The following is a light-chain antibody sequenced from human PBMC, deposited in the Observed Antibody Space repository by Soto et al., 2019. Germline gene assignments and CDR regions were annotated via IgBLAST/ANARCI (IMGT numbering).Light chain of an antibody. CDR3: QQYASYMLT. V-gene: IGKV1-5*01. J-gene: IGKJ4*01. CDR1: QSVNKW. CDR2: DVS. Sequence: DIQITQFPYTLSANVGDRVIITCRASQSVNKWLAWYQQKPGEVPRLLIYDVSSLETGVPSRFSGSGSGTEFTLTISSLQPEDSATYYCQQYASYMLTFGGGTKVGIK.